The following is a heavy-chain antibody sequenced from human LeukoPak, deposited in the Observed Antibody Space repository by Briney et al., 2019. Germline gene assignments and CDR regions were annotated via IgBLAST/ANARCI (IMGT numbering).Heavy chain of an antibody. J-gene: IGHJ4*02. Sequence: GGSLRLSCVASGFTFSNYAMSWVRQAPGEGLEWVSAISGSGGSTYYADSVKGRFTISRDNSKNTLYLQMNSLRAEDTAVYYCAKPHYDFWSGYWGGDYWGQGTLVTVSS. CDR2: ISGSGGST. V-gene: IGHV3-23*01. CDR1: GFTFSNYA. CDR3: AKPHYDFWSGYWGGDY. D-gene: IGHD3-3*01.